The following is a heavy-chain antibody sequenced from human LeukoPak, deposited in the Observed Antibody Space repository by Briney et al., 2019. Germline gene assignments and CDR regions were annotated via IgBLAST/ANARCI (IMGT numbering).Heavy chain of an antibody. CDR2: MSYDGTNE. J-gene: IGHJ6*02. CDR1: GFTFSSYA. D-gene: IGHD5-24*01. V-gene: IGHV3-30-3*01. Sequence: GGSLRLSCAASGFTFSSYAMHWVRQAPGKGLEWVAFMSYDGTNENYKESVKGRFIISRDNSKNTLYLQMNSLRPEDAAVYFCAKDQMAENLRLSGMDVWGQGTTVTV. CDR3: AKDQMAENLRLSGMDV.